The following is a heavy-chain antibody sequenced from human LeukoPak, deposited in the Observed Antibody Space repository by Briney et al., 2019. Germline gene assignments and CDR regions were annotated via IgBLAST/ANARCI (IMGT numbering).Heavy chain of an antibody. CDR1: GFTFSSYA. V-gene: IGHV3-23*01. CDR3: AKDYFDTIGYTDY. J-gene: IGHJ4*02. CDR2: ISGSGGST. D-gene: IGHD3-22*01. Sequence: PGGSLRLSCAASGFTFSSYAMSWVRQAPGKGLEWVSAISGSGGSTYYADSVKGRFTVSRDNSKKSVDLQMNSLRGDDTAVYYCAKDYFDTIGYTDYWGQGILVTVAS.